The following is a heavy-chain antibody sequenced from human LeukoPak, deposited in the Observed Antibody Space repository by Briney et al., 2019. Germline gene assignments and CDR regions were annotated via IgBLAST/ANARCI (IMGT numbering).Heavy chain of an antibody. D-gene: IGHD3-22*01. CDR2: IYYSGST. V-gene: IGHV4-59*01. Sequence: SETLSLTCTVSGGSISSYYWSWIRQPPGKGLEWIGYIYYSGSTNYNPSLKSRVTISVDTSKNQFSLKLSSVTAADTAVYYCARENYYDSPKEYYFDYWGQGTLVTVSS. CDR1: GGSISSYY. CDR3: ARENYYDSPKEYYFDY. J-gene: IGHJ4*02.